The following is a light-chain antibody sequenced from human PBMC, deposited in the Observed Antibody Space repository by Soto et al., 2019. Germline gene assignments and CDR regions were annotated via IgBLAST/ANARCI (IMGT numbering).Light chain of an antibody. Sequence: QSALTQPPSVSGSPGQSITISCTGTSSDVGLYDYVSWYQQHPGKAPQLMIYAVSNRPSGVSNRFSASKSGNTACLFISGLQAEQEADYYCSSYTSDSAYVLGSGTKVTVL. CDR1: SSDVGLYDY. J-gene: IGLJ1*01. CDR2: AVS. V-gene: IGLV2-14*01. CDR3: SSYTSDSAYV.